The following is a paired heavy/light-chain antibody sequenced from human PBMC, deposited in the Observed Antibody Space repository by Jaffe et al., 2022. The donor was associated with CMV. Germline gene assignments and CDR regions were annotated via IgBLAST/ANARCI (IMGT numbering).Heavy chain of an antibody. CDR2: INHSGST. D-gene: IGHD3-10*01. Sequence: QVQLQQWGAGLLKPSETLSLTCAVYGGSFSGYYWSWIRQPPGKGLEWIGEINHSGSTNYNPSLKSRVTISVDTSKNQFSLKLSSVTAADTAVYYCARVPRIYYYGSGPRPHYYYYMDVWGKGTTVTVSS. J-gene: IGHJ6*03. V-gene: IGHV4-34*01. CDR3: ARVPRIYYYGSGPRPHYYYYMDV. CDR1: GGSFSGYY.
Light chain of an antibody. V-gene: IGKV1-39*01. CDR2: AAS. CDR1: QSISSY. CDR3: QQSYSTSYT. Sequence: DIQMTQSPSSLSASVGDRVTITCRASQSISSYLNWYQQKPGKAPKLLIYAASSLQSGVPSRFSGSGSGTDFTLTISSLQPEDFATYYCQQSYSTSYTFGQGTKLEIK. J-gene: IGKJ2*01.